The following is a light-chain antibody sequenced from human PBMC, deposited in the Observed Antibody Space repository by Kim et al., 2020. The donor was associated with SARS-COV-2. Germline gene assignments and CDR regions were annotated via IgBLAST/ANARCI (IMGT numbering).Light chain of an antibody. CDR2: KAS. J-gene: IGKJ4*01. CDR1: KSISIW. Sequence: DIQMTQSPSTLSASVGDRVTITCRASKSISIWLAWYQQKPGKAPKLLIYKASRLESGVPSRFSGSGSGTQFTLSISSLQPDDFATYYCQQSDSFPLTFGGGTKVDIK. CDR3: QQSDSFPLT. V-gene: IGKV1-5*03.